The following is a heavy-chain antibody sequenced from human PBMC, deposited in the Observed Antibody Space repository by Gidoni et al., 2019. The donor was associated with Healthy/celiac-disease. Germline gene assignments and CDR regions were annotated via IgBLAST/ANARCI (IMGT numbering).Heavy chain of an antibody. CDR2: INHSGST. Sequence: QVQLQQWGAGLLKPSETLSLTCAVYGGSFSGYYWSWIRQPPGKGLEWIGEINHSGSTNYNPSLKSRVTISVDTSKNQFSLKLSSVTAADTAVYYCARGLKSGGGYDKNYFDYWCQGTLVTVSS. V-gene: IGHV4-34*01. CDR1: GGSFSGYY. CDR3: ARGLKSGGGYDKNYFDY. J-gene: IGHJ4*02. D-gene: IGHD5-12*01.